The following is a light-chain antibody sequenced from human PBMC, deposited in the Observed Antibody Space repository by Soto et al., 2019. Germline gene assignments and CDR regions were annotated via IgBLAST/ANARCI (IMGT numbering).Light chain of an antibody. Sequence: DIQMTQSPSSLSASVGDRVTITCRASQSISTYLNWYQQKPGKAPKLLIYAASSLQSGVPSRFSGSGSGTDFTLTINNLQPDDFATYYCQQSFRTLVTFGQGTRLEMK. CDR1: QSISTY. CDR3: QQSFRTLVT. V-gene: IGKV1-39*01. J-gene: IGKJ5*01. CDR2: AAS.